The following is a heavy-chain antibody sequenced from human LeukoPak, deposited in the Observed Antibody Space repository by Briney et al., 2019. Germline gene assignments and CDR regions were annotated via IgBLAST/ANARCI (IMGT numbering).Heavy chain of an antibody. CDR1: GFTFSSYA. J-gene: IGHJ5*02. V-gene: IGHV3-23*01. Sequence: GGSLRLSCAASGFTFSSYAMSWVRQAPGKGLEWVSAISGSGGSTYYADSVKGRFTISRDNSKNTLYLQMNSLRAEDTAVYYCAGGIVVVVAAPSTTTWFDPWGQGTLITVSS. CDR3: AGGIVVVVAAPSTTTWFDP. D-gene: IGHD2-15*01. CDR2: ISGSGGST.